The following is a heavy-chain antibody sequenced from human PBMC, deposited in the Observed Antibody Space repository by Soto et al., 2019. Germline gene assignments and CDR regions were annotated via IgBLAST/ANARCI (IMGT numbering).Heavy chain of an antibody. CDR3: AREYGIGGVAFDI. CDR2: ISYDGSNK. V-gene: IGHV3-30-3*01. Sequence: QVQLVESGGGVVQPGRSLRLSCAASGFTFSSYAMHWVRQAPGKGLEWVAVISYDGSNKYYADSVKGRFTISRDNSKNTLYLQMNSLRAEDTAVYYCAREYGIGGVAFDIWGQGTMVTVSS. CDR1: GFTFSSYA. D-gene: IGHD2-15*01. J-gene: IGHJ3*02.